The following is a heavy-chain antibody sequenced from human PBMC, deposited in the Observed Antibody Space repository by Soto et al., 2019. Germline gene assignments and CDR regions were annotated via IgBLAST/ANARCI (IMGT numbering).Heavy chain of an antibody. CDR3: ARDGAPLTNGYNPGSYYYYLDV. CDR1: GFSFSSHG. J-gene: IGHJ6*03. D-gene: IGHD1-1*01. V-gene: IGHV3-33*01. CDR2: IWSDGTNE. Sequence: GSLRLSCAASGFSFSSHGFHWVRQAPGKGLEWVAVIWSDGTNEYYTDSVRGRFTISRDNSKNTVYLQMNTLRADDTALYYCARDGAPLTNGYNPGSYYYYLDVWGKGTTVTVSS.